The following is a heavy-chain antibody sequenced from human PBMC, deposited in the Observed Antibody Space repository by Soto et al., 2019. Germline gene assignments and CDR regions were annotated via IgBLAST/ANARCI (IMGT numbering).Heavy chain of an antibody. CDR1: GYTFTSYD. D-gene: IGHD6-6*01. V-gene: IGHV1-8*01. Sequence: QVQLVQSGAEVKKPGASVKVSCKASGYTFTSYDINWVRQATGQGLEWMGWMNPNSGNTGYAQKFQGRVTMTRNTSISTAYMELSSLRSEDTAVYYCATTCGANQGAARLIDYWGQGTLVTVSS. CDR2: MNPNSGNT. CDR3: ATTCGANQGAARLIDY. J-gene: IGHJ4*02.